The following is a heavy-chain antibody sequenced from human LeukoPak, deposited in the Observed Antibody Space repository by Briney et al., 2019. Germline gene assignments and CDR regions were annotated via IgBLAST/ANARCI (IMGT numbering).Heavy chain of an antibody. J-gene: IGHJ6*03. CDR1: GDSISSINYY. CDR2: IHYSGST. CDR3: ARVGGSIVPYYYYMDV. V-gene: IGHV4-39*07. Sequence: SETLSLTCTVSGDSISSINYYWDWIRQPPGKGLEWIGSIHYSGSTYYNPSLKSRVTISVDTSKNQFSLKLSSVTAADTAVYYCARVGGSIVPYYYYMDVWGKGTTVTVSS. D-gene: IGHD1-26*01.